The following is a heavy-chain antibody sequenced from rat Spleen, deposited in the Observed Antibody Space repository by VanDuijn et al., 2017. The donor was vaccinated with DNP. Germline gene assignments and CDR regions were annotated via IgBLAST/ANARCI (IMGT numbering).Heavy chain of an antibody. J-gene: IGHJ3*01. CDR1: GYSITSNY. D-gene: IGHD1-6*01. CDR3: ARSGYNTDYYHLGAY. V-gene: IGHV3-1*01. CDR2: ISYSGST. Sequence: EVQLQESGPGLVKPSQSLSLTCSVTGYSITSNYWGWIRKFPGNKMEWMGYISYSGSTFYNPSLKSRISITRDTSKNQFFLQVNSVTTEDTATYYCARSGYNTDYYHLGAYWGQGTLVTVSS.